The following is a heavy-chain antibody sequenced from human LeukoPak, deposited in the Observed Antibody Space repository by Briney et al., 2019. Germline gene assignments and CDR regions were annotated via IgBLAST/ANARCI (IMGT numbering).Heavy chain of an antibody. V-gene: IGHV4-59*08. D-gene: IGHD5-18*01. CDR3: ARGSSGYSYG. J-gene: IGHJ4*02. Sequence: SETLSLTCTVSDGSISSYYWSWIRQSPGKGLEWIGYIYYSGSTNYNPSLKSRVTISLDMSKNQFSLKLSSVTAADTAVYYCARGSSGYSYGWGQGTLVTVSS. CDR1: DGSISSYY. CDR2: IYYSGST.